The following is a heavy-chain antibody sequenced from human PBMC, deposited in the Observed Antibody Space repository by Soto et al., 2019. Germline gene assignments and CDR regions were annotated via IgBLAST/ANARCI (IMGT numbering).Heavy chain of an antibody. V-gene: IGHV4-31*03. D-gene: IGHD3-10*01. CDR3: ARVDGSGTSDYYYGMDV. Sequence: SETLSLTCTVSGGSISVGGYYWSWIRHHPGKGLEWIGYIYFSGSTYYNPSLESRVTLSVDTSKNQFSLRLSSVTAADTAVYYCARVDGSGTSDYYYGMDVWGQGTTVTVSS. CDR2: IYFSGST. J-gene: IGHJ6*02. CDR1: GGSISVGGYY.